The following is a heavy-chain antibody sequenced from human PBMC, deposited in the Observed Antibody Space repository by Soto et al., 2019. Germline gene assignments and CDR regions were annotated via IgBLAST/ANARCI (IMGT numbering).Heavy chain of an antibody. Sequence: EVRLEESGGGLIQPGGSLRLSCTAYGLGVRNNYMSWVRQAPGMGLEWVSVIYNDGTTYYAASVKGRFTLSRDTSKNTLSLKMDSLRAEDTAVYYCVRPLPSGRNYGMDVWGQGTTVTVSS. CDR3: VRPLPSGRNYGMDV. D-gene: IGHD3-10*01. CDR1: GLGVRNNY. CDR2: IYNDGTT. J-gene: IGHJ6*02. V-gene: IGHV3-53*01.